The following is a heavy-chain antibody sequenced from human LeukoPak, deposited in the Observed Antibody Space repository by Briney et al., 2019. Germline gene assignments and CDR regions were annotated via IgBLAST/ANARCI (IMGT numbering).Heavy chain of an antibody. CDR3: ARVIVGGTLFDY. CDR2: IYYSGST. Sequence: PSETLSLTCSVSGGSISCSSYYWGWIRQPPGKGLEWIGSIYYSGSTYYNPSLKSRVTISLDTSKNQFSLKLSSVTAADTAVYYCARVIVGGTLFDYWGQGTLVTVSS. D-gene: IGHD1-26*01. CDR1: GGSISCSSYY. V-gene: IGHV4-39*01. J-gene: IGHJ4*02.